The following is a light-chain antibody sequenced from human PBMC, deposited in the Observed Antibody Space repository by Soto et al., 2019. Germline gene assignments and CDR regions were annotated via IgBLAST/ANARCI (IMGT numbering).Light chain of an antibody. CDR2: AAS. V-gene: IGKV1-9*01. CDR3: QHLNSYPYT. CDR1: QDISSY. J-gene: IGKJ2*01. Sequence: IQLTQSPSSLSASVGDRVTITCRASQDISSYLAWYQQKPWKAPKVLLFAASTLESGVPLRFSGSGSGTDFTLNISSLQPEDCATYDCQHLNSYPYTFGQGTKLEIK.